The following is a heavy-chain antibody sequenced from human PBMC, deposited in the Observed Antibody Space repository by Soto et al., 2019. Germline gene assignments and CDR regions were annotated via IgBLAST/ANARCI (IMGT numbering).Heavy chain of an antibody. J-gene: IGHJ4*02. D-gene: IGHD3-22*01. Sequence: GGSLRLSCAASGCPFDDYAMHWVRPAPGKGLEWVSGISWNSGSIGYADSVKGRFTISRDNAKNSLYLQMNSLRAEDTALYYCAKGAYYYDSSGYYAGRYPTRPDSPFDYWGQGTRVSVSA. CDR1: GCPFDDYA. CDR2: ISWNSGSI. V-gene: IGHV3-9*01. CDR3: AKGAYYYDSSGYYAGRYPTRPDSPFDY.